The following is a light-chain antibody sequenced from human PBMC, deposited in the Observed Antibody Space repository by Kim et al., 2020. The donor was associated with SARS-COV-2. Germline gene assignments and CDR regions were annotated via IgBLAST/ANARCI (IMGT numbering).Light chain of an antibody. CDR2: DAS. J-gene: IGKJ5*01. Sequence: EIVLTQSPATLSLSPGERATLSCRASQSVSSYLAWYQQKPGQAPRLLIYDASNRATGIPARFSGSGSGTDFTLTISSLEPEDFAVYYCQQSSYWITFGQGTRLEIK. CDR1: QSVSSY. CDR3: QQSSYWIT. V-gene: IGKV3-11*01.